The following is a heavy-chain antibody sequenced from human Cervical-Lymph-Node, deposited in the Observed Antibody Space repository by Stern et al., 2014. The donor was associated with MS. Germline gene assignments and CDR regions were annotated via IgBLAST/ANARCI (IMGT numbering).Heavy chain of an antibody. V-gene: IGHV4-31*03. Sequence: QLQLQESGPGLVKPSQTMSLTCSVSRGSVSNGAYYWNWVRQAPEKGLERIGDIYHSGIPHYNPSLKGRVTMSVDTSKNQFSLRLTSVTVTDTAVYYCARDWGNCSSTSCSDALDIWGQGRMVTVSS. CDR3: ARDWGNCSSTSCSDALDI. CDR2: IYHSGIP. D-gene: IGHD2-2*01. CDR1: RGSVSNGAYY. J-gene: IGHJ3*02.